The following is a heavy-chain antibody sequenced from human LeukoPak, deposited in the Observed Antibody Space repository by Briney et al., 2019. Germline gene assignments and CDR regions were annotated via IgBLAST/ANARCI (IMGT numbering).Heavy chain of an antibody. CDR1: GFSLSSYW. D-gene: IGHD5-18*01. CDR2: ISGSGGST. CDR3: AKGVSRGYSYGYNFDY. Sequence: PGGSLRLSCAASGFSLSSYWIHWVRQAPGKGLEWVSAISGSGGSTYYADSVKGRFTISRDNSKNTLYLQMNSLRAEDTAVYYCAKGVSRGYSYGYNFDYWGQGTLVTVSS. V-gene: IGHV3-23*01. J-gene: IGHJ4*02.